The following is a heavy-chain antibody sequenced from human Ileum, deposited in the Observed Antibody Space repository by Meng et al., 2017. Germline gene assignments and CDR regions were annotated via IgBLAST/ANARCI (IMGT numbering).Heavy chain of an antibody. Sequence: QVQLQVSGPGLVKPSETLSLPCTVSGGSISGSYWSWIRQFPGKGLEWIGDTYYSGTTNYNPSLRGRVTMSVDTSRAQFSLKLTSVTAADTAIYYCARGKAIPDFWGQGTLVTVSS. V-gene: IGHV4-59*08. CDR2: TYYSGTT. D-gene: IGHD2-2*02. J-gene: IGHJ4*02. CDR1: GGSISGSY. CDR3: ARGKAIPDF.